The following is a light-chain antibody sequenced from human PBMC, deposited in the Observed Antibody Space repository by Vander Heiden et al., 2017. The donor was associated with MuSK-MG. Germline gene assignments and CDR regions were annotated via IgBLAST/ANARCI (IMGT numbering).Light chain of an antibody. CDR2: KVS. Sequence: DIQMTQSPSSLSAYVGDRVTITCRASQSISNSLAWYQQKPGIAPKLLIHKVSSLENGVPPRFSGRGSGTEFTLTISSLQPDDFATYYCQQYSSYPRTFGQGTKVE. CDR1: QSISNS. J-gene: IGKJ1*01. V-gene: IGKV1-5*03. CDR3: QQYSSYPRT.